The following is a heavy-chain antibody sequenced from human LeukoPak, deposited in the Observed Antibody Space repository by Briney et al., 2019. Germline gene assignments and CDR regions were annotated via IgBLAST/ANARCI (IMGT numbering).Heavy chain of an antibody. CDR3: ARSSGWSHGGDNWFDP. J-gene: IGHJ5*02. CDR2: IYYSGST. D-gene: IGHD6-19*01. CDR1: GGSISSYY. V-gene: IGHV4-59*01. Sequence: SPSETLSLTCSVSGGSISSYYWSWIRQPPGKGLEWIGYIYYSGSTNYNPSLKSRVTISVDTSKNQFSLKLSSVTAADTAVYYCARSSGWSHGGDNWFDPWGQGTLVTVSS.